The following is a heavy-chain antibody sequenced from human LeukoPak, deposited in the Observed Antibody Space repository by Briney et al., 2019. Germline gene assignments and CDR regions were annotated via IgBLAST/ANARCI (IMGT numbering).Heavy chain of an antibody. D-gene: IGHD2-2*01. J-gene: IGHJ4*02. CDR2: ISWDGGST. Sequence: QPGGSLRLSCAASGFTFDDYAMHWVRQAPGKGLEWVSLISWDGGSTYYADSVKGRFTISRDNSKNSLYLQMNSLRAEDTALYYCAKGDCSSTSCPLDYWGQGTLVTVSS. CDR3: AKGDCSSTSCPLDY. CDR1: GFTFDDYA. V-gene: IGHV3-43D*04.